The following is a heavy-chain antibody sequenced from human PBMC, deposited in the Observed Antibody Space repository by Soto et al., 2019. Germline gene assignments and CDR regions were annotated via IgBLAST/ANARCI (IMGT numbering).Heavy chain of an antibody. D-gene: IGHD3-9*01. CDR2: IYYSGST. CDR1: GGSISSGDYY. J-gene: IGHJ4*02. Sequence: QVQLQESGPGLVKPSQTLSLSCTVSGGSISSGDYYWSWIRQPPGKGLERIGYIYYSGSTYYNPSLKSRVTISVDTSKNQFSLKLSSVTAADTAVYYCARYDILTQAFDYWGQGTLVTVSS. V-gene: IGHV4-30-4*01. CDR3: ARYDILTQAFDY.